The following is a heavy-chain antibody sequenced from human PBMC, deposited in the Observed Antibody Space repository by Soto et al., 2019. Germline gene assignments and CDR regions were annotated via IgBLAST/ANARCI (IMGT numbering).Heavy chain of an antibody. D-gene: IGHD2-15*01. V-gene: IGHV1-3*01. CDR3: ARGIATGQLDP. J-gene: IGHJ5*02. CDR2: INPDNGNT. CDR1: GYTFTSYT. Sequence: ASVPVSCKASGYTFTSYTMNWVRQAPGQRLEWMGWINPDNGNTKSSQKFQDRVIITRDTSASTAYMDLSSLRSEDTAVYYCARGIATGQLDPWGQGTLVTVSS.